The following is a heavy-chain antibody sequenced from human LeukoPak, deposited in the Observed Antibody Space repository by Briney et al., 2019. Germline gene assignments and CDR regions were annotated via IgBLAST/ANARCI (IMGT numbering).Heavy chain of an antibody. Sequence: GGSLRLSCAASGFTFSSYSMNWVRQAPGKGLEWVSSISSSSSYIYYADSVKGRFTISRDNAKNSLYLQMNSLRAEDTAVYYCARNLVRPTGTTNYYYYGMDVWGQGTTVTVSS. CDR2: ISSSSSYI. V-gene: IGHV3-21*01. D-gene: IGHD1-1*01. J-gene: IGHJ6*02. CDR1: GFTFSSYS. CDR3: ARNLVRPTGTTNYYYYGMDV.